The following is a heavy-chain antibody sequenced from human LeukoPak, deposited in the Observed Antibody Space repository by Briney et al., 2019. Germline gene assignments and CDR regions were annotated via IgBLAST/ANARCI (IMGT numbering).Heavy chain of an antibody. Sequence: ASVKVSCKASGYTFVGYYLHWVRQAPGQGLEWMGWVNPHSGGTNYAQKFQGRVTMTRDTSISTAYMELSRLRSDDTAVYYCARPRYCSGGSCCLSDWGQGTLVTVSS. CDR3: ARPRYCSGGSCCLSD. D-gene: IGHD2-15*01. V-gene: IGHV1-2*02. CDR1: GYTFVGYY. J-gene: IGHJ4*02. CDR2: VNPHSGGT.